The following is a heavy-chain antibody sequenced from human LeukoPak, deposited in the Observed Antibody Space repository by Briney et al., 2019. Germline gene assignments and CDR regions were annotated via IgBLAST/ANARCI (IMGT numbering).Heavy chain of an antibody. D-gene: IGHD3-16*01. CDR3: ARDLDWGKAADY. V-gene: IGHV3-11*04. CDR1: GFTFSDYY. CDR2: ISSSGSTI. J-gene: IGHJ4*02. Sequence: GGSLRLSCAASGFTFSDYYMSWIRQAPGKGLEWVSYISSSGSTIYYADSVKGRFTISRDNAKNSLYLQMNSLRADDTAVYYCARDLDWGKAADYWGQGTLVIVSS.